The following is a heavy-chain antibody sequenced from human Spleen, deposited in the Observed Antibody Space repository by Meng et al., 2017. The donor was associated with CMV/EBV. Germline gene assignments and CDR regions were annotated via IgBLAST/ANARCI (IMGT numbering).Heavy chain of an antibody. D-gene: IGHD1-7*01. Sequence: LSCAVSVFAVCSVAMVWVRQARGEGLEWVASISYDGDNKHYADSVKGRFTISRDNSKNTLYLQMRSLRVEDTAVYYCARESNYNLLDYWGQGSLVTVSS. CDR1: VFAVCSVA. J-gene: IGHJ4*02. CDR2: ISYDGDNK. CDR3: ARESNYNLLDY. V-gene: IGHV3-30-3*01.